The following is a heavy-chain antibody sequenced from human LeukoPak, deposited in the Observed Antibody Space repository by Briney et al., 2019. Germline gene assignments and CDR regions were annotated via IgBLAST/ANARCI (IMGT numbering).Heavy chain of an antibody. CDR2: IIPILGIA. V-gene: IGHV1-69*04. Sequence: ASVKVSCKASGGTFSSYAISWVRQAPGQGLEWMGRIIPILGIANYAQKFQGRVTITADKSTSTAYMELSSLRSEDTAVYYCASENPQWELHLLYFDYWGQGTLVTVSS. CDR3: ASENPQWELHLLYFDY. J-gene: IGHJ4*02. D-gene: IGHD1-26*01. CDR1: GGTFSSYA.